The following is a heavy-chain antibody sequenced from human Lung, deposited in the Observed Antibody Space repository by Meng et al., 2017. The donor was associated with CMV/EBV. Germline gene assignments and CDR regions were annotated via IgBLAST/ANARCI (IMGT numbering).Heavy chain of an antibody. J-gene: IGHJ3*02. CDR3: ARRRGITIFGVPSRRSDAFDI. V-gene: IGHV5-51*01. CDR1: GYSFISYW. D-gene: IGHD3-3*01. Sequence: GGSLRLSCKGSGYSFISYWIGWVRQMPGKGLEWMGIIHPGDSETRYSPSFQGQATISADKSITTAYLQWNSLKASDTAMYYCARRRGITIFGVPSRRSDAFDIWGQGTMVTVSS. CDR2: IHPGDSET.